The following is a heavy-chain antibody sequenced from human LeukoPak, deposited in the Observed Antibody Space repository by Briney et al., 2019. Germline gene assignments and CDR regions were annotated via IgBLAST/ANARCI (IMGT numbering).Heavy chain of an antibody. J-gene: IGHJ5*02. CDR1: GFTFSSYW. CDR3: ARGRLRDFDWLSGPDR. V-gene: IGHV3-7*04. CDR2: IKQDGSEK. Sequence: GGSLRLSCAASGFTFSSYWMSWVRQAPGKGLEWVANIKQDGSEKYYVDSVKGRFTISRDNAKNSLCLQMNSLRAEDTAVYYCARGRLRDFDWLSGPDRWGQGTLVTVSS. D-gene: IGHD3-9*01.